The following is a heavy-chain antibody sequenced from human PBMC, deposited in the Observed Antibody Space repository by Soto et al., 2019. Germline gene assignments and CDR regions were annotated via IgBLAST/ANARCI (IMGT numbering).Heavy chain of an antibody. CDR3: ARTGGDYGDYVFDY. D-gene: IGHD4-17*01. CDR2: ISFDGKIK. V-gene: IGHV3-30*03. J-gene: IGHJ4*02. CDR1: RFTFSAYG. Sequence: QVQLVESGGGLVQPGRSLRLSCVGSRFTFSAYGMHWARQAPGKGLEWVTFISFDGKIKYSADSVQGRFTISRDNSKNTLYLQMNSLRPEDTAVYYCARTGGDYGDYVFDYWGQGTLVTVSS.